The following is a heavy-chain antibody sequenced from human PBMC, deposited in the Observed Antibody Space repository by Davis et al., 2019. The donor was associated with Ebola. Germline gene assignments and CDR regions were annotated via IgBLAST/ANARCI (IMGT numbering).Heavy chain of an antibody. CDR1: GGSFSGYY. J-gene: IGHJ6*03. V-gene: IGHV4-34*01. CDR2: INHSGST. Sequence: PSETLSLTCAVYGGSFSGYYWSWIRQPPGKGLEWIGEINHSGSTNYNPSLKSRVTISVDTSKNQFSLKLSSVTAADTAVYYCARDPNLGSHYYYYMDVWGKGTTVTVSS. D-gene: IGHD3-10*01. CDR3: ARDPNLGSHYYYYMDV.